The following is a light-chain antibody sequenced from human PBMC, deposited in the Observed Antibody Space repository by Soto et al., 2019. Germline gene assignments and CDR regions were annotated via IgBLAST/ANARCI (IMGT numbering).Light chain of an antibody. Sequence: QSVLTQPRSVSGSPGQSVTISCTGTSSDVGGHNYVSWYQQHPGTVPKLMIYDVSNRPSGVPDRFSGSKSGNTASLTISGLQAEDEADYYCCSYAGGHTSLLFGGGTKLTVL. V-gene: IGLV2-11*01. CDR3: CSYAGGHTSLL. CDR2: DVS. CDR1: SSDVGGHNY. J-gene: IGLJ2*01.